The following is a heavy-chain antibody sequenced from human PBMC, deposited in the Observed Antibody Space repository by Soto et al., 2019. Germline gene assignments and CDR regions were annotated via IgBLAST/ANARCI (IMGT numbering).Heavy chain of an antibody. CDR3: ARWGDYYGSGSYYAFDI. CDR2: ISSSSSTI. CDR1: GFTFSSYS. V-gene: IGHV3-48*01. D-gene: IGHD3-10*01. J-gene: IGHJ3*02. Sequence: EVQLVESGGGLVQPGGSLRLSCAASGFTFSSYSMNWVRQAPGKGLEWVSYISSSSSTIYYADSVKGRFTISRDNAKNLLYLQMNSLRAEDTALYYCARWGDYYGSGSYYAFDIWGQGTMVTVSS.